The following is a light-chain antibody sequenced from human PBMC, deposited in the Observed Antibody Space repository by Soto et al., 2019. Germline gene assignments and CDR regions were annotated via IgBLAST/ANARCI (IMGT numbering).Light chain of an antibody. Sequence: QSALTQPASVSGSPGQSITISCTGTSGDIGSYNRVSWYQQHPGKAPKLIIYEVSKRPSGVPDRFSGSKSGNTASLTVSGLQAEDEADYYCRSYAGINNGAVFGGRTKLTVL. CDR3: RSYAGINNGAV. CDR1: SGDIGSYNR. CDR2: EVS. V-gene: IGLV2-8*01. J-gene: IGLJ3*02.